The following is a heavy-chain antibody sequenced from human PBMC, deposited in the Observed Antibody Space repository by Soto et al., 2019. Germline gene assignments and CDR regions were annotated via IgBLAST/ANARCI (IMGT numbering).Heavy chain of an antibody. Sequence: SETLSLTCTVSGGSISSYYWSWIRQPPGKGLEWIGYIYYSGSTNYNPSLKSRVTISVDTSKNQFSLKLSSVTAADTAVYYCARGLPNFSSFDSWGQGTLVTVSS. CDR3: ARGLPNFSSFDS. D-gene: IGHD5-12*01. CDR1: GGSISSYY. J-gene: IGHJ4*02. CDR2: IYYSGST. V-gene: IGHV4-59*01.